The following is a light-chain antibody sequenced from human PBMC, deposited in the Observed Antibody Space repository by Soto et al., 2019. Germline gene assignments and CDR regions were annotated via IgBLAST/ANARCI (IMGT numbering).Light chain of an antibody. CDR2: DAS. V-gene: IGKV1-33*01. CDR3: QQYDNLLPIT. J-gene: IGKJ5*01. Sequence: IQLTQSPSSLSASVGDRVTITCQASQAIDKNVNWYQQKPGKAPKLLIYDASSLQTGVPSRFSGSGSATDFTFTISSLQPEDIATYYCQQYDNLLPITFGQGTLLEI. CDR1: QAIDKN.